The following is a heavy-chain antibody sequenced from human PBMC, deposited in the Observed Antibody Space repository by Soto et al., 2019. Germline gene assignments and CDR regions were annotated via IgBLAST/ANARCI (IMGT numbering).Heavy chain of an antibody. CDR3: ARLRNSVMDV. J-gene: IGHJ6*04. Sequence: PGESLKISCKVSGCSFSTYWIAWVRQMPGKGLEWMGIIYPADSDTKYSPSFQGHVTFSAGKSISTAYLQWSSLKASDTAMYDCARLRNSVMDVWGKGTTVTVAS. D-gene: IGHD6-13*01. CDR2: IYPADSDT. CDR1: GCSFSTYW. V-gene: IGHV5-51*01.